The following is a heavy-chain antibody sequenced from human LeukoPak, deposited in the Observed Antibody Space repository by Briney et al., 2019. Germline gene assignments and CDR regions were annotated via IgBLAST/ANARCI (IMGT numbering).Heavy chain of an antibody. D-gene: IGHD2-2*01. V-gene: IGHV4-31*03. CDR3: AREVVLGASAFDI. Sequence: SETLSLTCTVPGGSISSGGYYWSWIRQHPGKGLEWIGYIYYSGSTYYNPSLKSRVTISVDTSKNQFSLKLGSVTAADTAVYYCAREVVLGASAFDIWGQGTMVTVSS. J-gene: IGHJ3*02. CDR2: IYYSGST. CDR1: GGSISSGGYY.